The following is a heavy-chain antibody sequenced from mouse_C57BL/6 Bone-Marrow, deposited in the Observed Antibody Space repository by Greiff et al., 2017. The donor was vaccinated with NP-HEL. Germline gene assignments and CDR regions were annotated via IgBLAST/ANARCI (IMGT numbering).Heavy chain of an antibody. CDR3: ARDYGSSLYYFDY. Sequence: QVQLQQPGAELVKPGASVKLSCKASGYTFTSYWMQWVKQRPGQGLEWIGEIDPSDSYTNYNQKFKGKATLTVDTSSSTAYMQLSSLTSEDSAVYYCARDYGSSLYYFDYWGQGTTLTVSS. CDR2: IDPSDSYT. V-gene: IGHV1-50*01. CDR1: GYTFTSYW. J-gene: IGHJ2*01. D-gene: IGHD1-1*01.